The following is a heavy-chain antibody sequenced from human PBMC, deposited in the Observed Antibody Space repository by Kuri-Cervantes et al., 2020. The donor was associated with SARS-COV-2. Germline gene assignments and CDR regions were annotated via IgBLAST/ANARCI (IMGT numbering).Heavy chain of an antibody. V-gene: IGHV3-30*02. CDR3: ARAYGFLRDIYYMDV. CDR1: GFTFSSYG. D-gene: IGHD4-17*01. Sequence: GESLKISCAASGFTFSSYGMHWVRQAPGKGLEWVAFIRYDGSNKYYADSVKGRFTISRDNSKNTLYLQVNSLRAEDTAVYYCARAYGFLRDIYYMDVWGRGTTVTVSS. J-gene: IGHJ6*03. CDR2: IRYDGSNK.